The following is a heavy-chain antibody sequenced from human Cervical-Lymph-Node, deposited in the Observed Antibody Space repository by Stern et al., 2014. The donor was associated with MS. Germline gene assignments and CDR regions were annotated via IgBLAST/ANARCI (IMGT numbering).Heavy chain of an antibody. CDR2: IRSKAKSHAT. V-gene: IGHV3-73*01. D-gene: IGHD2-2*01. CDR3: TRTARGCSTTSCLDP. Sequence: EVQLVESGGGLVQPGGSLKLSCAASGFTFSGAVLHWVRQASGKGLEWIGRIRSKAKSHATTYAGSVEGRFTISRDDSKNPAYLQMNSLKTDDTAVYYCTRTARGCSTTSCLDPWGQGTLVIVS. J-gene: IGHJ5*02. CDR1: GFTFSGAV.